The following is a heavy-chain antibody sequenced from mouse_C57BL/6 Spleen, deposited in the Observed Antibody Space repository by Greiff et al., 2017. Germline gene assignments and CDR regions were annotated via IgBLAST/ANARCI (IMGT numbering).Heavy chain of an antibody. V-gene: IGHV1-69*01. J-gene: IGHJ4*01. Sequence: QVQLQQPGAELVMPGASVKLSCKASGYTFTSYWMHWVKQRPGQGLEWIGEIDPSDSYTTYNQKFKGKSTLTVDKSSSTAYMQLSSLTSEDSAVYYGARRGYCSSYDPYAMDYWGQGTSVTVSS. CDR3: ARRGYCSSYDPYAMDY. D-gene: IGHD1-1*01. CDR2: IDPSDSYT. CDR1: GYTFTSYW.